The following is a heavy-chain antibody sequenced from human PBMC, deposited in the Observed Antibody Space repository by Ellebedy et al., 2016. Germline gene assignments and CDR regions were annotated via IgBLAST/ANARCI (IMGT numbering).Heavy chain of an antibody. CDR1: GGSFSGYY. J-gene: IGHJ4*02. D-gene: IGHD3-16*01. CDR2: INHSGST. V-gene: IGHV4-34*01. Sequence: SETLSLTXAVYGGSFSGYYWSWIRQPPGKGLEWIGEINHSGSTNYNPSLKSRVTISVDTSKNQFSLKLSSVTAADTAVYYCARGPLERLLDYWGQGTLVTVSS. CDR3: ARGPLERLLDY.